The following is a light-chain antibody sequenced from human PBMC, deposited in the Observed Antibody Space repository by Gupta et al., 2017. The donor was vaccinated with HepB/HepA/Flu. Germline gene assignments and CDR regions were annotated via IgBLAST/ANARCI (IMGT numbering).Light chain of an antibody. J-gene: IGLJ7*01. CDR2: EDR. V-gene: IGLV6-57*01. Sequence: PQSVSESPGKTVTISCTRSSGNIASSYVHWYQLRPGSSPTTLIYEDRDRPSGVPDRFSGSIDRSSNSASLTISGVRTEDDADYYCQSWNTVSQVVFGGGTKLTVL. CDR1: SGNIASSY. CDR3: QSWNTVSQVV.